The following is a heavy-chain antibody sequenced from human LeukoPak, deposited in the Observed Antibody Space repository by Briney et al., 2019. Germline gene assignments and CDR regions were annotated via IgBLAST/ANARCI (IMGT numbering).Heavy chain of an antibody. Sequence: GGSLRLSCAASGFTFSSYAMHWVRQAPGEGLEWVAVISYDGSNKYYADSVKGRFTISRDNSKNTLYLQMNSLRAEDTAVYYCARDRKMVVVPAAPPFFDYWGQGTLVTVSS. J-gene: IGHJ4*02. CDR1: GFTFSSYA. CDR2: ISYDGSNK. V-gene: IGHV3-30-3*01. CDR3: ARDRKMVVVPAAPPFFDY. D-gene: IGHD2-2*01.